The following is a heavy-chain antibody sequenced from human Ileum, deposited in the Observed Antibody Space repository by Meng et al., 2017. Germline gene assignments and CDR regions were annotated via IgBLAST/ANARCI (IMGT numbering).Heavy chain of an antibody. CDR1: GFSFSIYG. CDR3: TKDTTAGDYFTSDY. V-gene: IGHV3-23*01. J-gene: IGHJ4*02. D-gene: IGHD2-8*02. CDR2: IRGSDGRT. Sequence: GESLKISCAASGFSFSIYGMSWVRQAPGKGLEWVSSIRGSDGRTFYADSVKGRFTISSDSSKNTLFLQMNSLRAEDTAVYYCTKDTTAGDYFTSDYWGQG.